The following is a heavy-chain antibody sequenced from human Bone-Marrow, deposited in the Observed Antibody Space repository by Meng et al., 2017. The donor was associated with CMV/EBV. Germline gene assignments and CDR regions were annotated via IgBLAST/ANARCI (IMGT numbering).Heavy chain of an antibody. J-gene: IGHJ6*02. CDR1: GYTFTSYD. D-gene: IGHD5-18*01. V-gene: IGHV1-8*01. CDR2: MNPNGGNT. CDR3: ARGGSGYSYEYSYNGIDF. Sequence: ASVKVSCKASGYTFTSYDMNWVRQATGQGLEWMGRMNPNGGNTGYAQKFQGRVTMTRNTSTSTVYMELSSLRSEDTAVYYCARGGSGYSYEYSYNGIDFWGQGTTVTVSS.